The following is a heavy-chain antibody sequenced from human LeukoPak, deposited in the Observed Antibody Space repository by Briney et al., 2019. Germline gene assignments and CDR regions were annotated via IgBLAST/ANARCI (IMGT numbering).Heavy chain of an antibody. CDR1: GYTFTSYG. CDR3: ARDGTYYDYVWRSYRYTALDY. D-gene: IGHD3-16*02. V-gene: IGHV1-18*01. Sequence: ASVKVSCKASGYTFTSYGISWVRQAPGQGLEWMGWIGAYNGNTNYAQKLQGRVTMTTDTSTSTAYMELRSLRSDDTAVYYCARDGTYYDYVWRSYRYTALDYWGQGTLVTVSS. CDR2: IGAYNGNT. J-gene: IGHJ4*02.